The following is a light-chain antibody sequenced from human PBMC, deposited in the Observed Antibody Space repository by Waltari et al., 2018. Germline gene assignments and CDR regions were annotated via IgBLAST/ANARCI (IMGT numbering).Light chain of an antibody. Sequence: SYELTQPPSVSVSPGQTASITCSGDKLGDKYACWYQQKSGQSPLLVIYQDTKRPSGIPERFSCSNSGNTATLTISGTQAMDEADYYCQACDIFGGGTKLTVL. CDR2: QDT. V-gene: IGLV3-1*01. J-gene: IGLJ2*01. CDR1: KLGDKY. CDR3: QACDI.